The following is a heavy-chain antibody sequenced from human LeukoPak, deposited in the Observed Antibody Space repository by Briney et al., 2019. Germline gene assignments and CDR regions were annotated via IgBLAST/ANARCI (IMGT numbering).Heavy chain of an antibody. CDR2: ISSSGSTI. CDR1: GFTFSSYE. J-gene: IGHJ4*02. D-gene: IGHD3-10*01. CDR3: ARDEGRWDTMVRGVRETTDY. Sequence: GGSLRLSCAASGFTFSSYEMNWVRQAPGKGLEWVSYISSSGSTIYYADSVKGRFTISRDNAKNSLYLQMNSLRAEDTAVYYCARDEGRWDTMVRGVRETTDYWGQGTLVTVSS. V-gene: IGHV3-48*03.